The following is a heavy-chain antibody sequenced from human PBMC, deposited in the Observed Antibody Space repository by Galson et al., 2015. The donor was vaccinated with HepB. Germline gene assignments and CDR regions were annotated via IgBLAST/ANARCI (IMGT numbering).Heavy chain of an antibody. V-gene: IGHV1-69*13. D-gene: IGHD5-24*01. CDR2: IIPIFGTA. CDR3: ATWGGEMATVQDY. J-gene: IGHJ4*02. CDR1: GGTFSSYT. Sequence: SVKVSCKASGGTFSSYTISWVRQAPGQGLEWMGGIIPIFGTANYAQKFQGRVTITADESTSTAYMELSSLRSEDTAMYYCATWGGEMATVQDYWGQGTLVTVPS.